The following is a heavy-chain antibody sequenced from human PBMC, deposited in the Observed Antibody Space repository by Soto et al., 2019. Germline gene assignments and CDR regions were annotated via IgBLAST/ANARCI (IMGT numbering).Heavy chain of an antibody. CDR2: INPGSGGT. CDR3: ARDPGHDYGEYYYDL. Sequence: ASVKVSCKASGYTFRDFYIHWVRQAPAQGLEWMGWINPGSGGTLYAQTFQGRVTMTRDTSTGTAYLTLSSLRSGDTALYYCARDPGHDYGEYYYDLWGQGTLVTVSS. D-gene: IGHD4-17*01. V-gene: IGHV1-2*02. CDR1: GYTFRDFY. J-gene: IGHJ4*02.